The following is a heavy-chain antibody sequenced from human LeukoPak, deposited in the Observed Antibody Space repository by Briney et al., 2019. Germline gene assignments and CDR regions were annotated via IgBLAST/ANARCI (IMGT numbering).Heavy chain of an antibody. CDR3: ARLPLWFGVADAFDI. J-gene: IGHJ3*02. CDR1: GGSISSGGYY. D-gene: IGHD3-10*01. CDR2: INHSGST. Sequence: PSETLSLTCTVSGGSISSGGYYWSWIRQPPGKGLEWIGEINHSGSTNYNPSLKSRVTISVDTSKNQFSLKLSSVTAADTAVYYCARLPLWFGVADAFDIWGQGTMVTVSS. V-gene: IGHV4-30-2*01.